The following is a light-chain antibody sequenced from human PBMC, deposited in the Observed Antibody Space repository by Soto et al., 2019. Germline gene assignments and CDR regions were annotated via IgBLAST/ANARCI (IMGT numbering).Light chain of an antibody. J-gene: IGLJ3*02. V-gene: IGLV6-57*04. CDR2: EDN. CDR3: QSYDSSNPVV. Sequence: LTQPHSVSESPEKTVTISCTRSSGDIASNYVQWYQQRPGSAPTTVIFEDNQRPSGVPDRFSGSIDTSSNSASLTISGLKTEDEADYYCQSYDSSNPVVIGGGTKLTV. CDR1: SGDIASNY.